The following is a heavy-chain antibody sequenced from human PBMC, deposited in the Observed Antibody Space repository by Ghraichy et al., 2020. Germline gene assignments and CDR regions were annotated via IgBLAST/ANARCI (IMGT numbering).Heavy chain of an antibody. J-gene: IGHJ5*02. CDR1: VGSFSGYY. V-gene: IGHV4-34*01. Sequence: SQTLSLTCAVYVGSFSGYYWSWIRQPPGKGLEWIGEINHSGSTNYNPSLKSRVTISVDTSKNQFSLKLSSVTAADTAVYYCARRGGYCSGGSCYKRTPPFDTWGQGTLVTVSS. CDR2: INHSGST. CDR3: ARRGGYCSGGSCYKRTPPFDT. D-gene: IGHD2-15*01.